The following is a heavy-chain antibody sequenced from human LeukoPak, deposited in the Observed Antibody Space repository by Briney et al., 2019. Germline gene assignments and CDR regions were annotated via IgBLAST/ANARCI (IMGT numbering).Heavy chain of an antibody. J-gene: IGHJ4*02. Sequence: GGSLRLSCAASGFTFSSYWMHWVRQAPGKGLVWVSRINSDGSSTSYADSVKGRFTISRDNAKNTLYLQMNSLRAEDTAVYYSAREGQYYDFWSGYYPDYWGQGTLVTVSS. CDR2: INSDGSST. D-gene: IGHD3-3*01. CDR1: GFTFSSYW. V-gene: IGHV3-74*01. CDR3: AREGQYYDFWSGYYPDY.